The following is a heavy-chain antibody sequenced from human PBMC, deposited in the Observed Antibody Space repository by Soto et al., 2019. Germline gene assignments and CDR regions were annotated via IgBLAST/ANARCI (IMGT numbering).Heavy chain of an antibody. CDR3: AKDFRGSYPLGGYYYYYGMDV. V-gene: IGHV3-30*18. D-gene: IGHD1-26*01. CDR2: ISYDGSNK. CDR1: GFTFSSYG. J-gene: IGHJ6*02. Sequence: LRLSCAASGFTFSSYGMHWVRQAPGKGLEWVAVISYDGSNKYYADSVKGRFTISRDNSKNTLYLQMNSLRAEDTAVYYCAKDFRGSYPLGGYYYYYGMDVWGQGTTVTVSS.